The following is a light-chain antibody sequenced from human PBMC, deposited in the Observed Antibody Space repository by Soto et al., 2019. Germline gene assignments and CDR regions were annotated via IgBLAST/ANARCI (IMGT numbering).Light chain of an antibody. CDR3: QQYHTYSWT. Sequence: IQMTQSPSTLSASLGDRVTMTCRASQSLDRDYLAWYQQKPGKAPNLLIYKASTLESGVPSRFSGGGSGTAFTLTISSLQPDDFAAYYCQQYHTYSWTFGQGTKVDIK. V-gene: IGKV1-5*03. CDR2: KAS. CDR1: QSLDRDY. J-gene: IGKJ1*01.